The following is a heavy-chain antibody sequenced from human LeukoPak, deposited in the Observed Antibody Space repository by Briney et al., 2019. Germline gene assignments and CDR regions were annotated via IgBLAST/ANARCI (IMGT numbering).Heavy chain of an antibody. J-gene: IGHJ4*02. CDR3: ARGALYDFWSGYYIDY. V-gene: IGHV4-30-4*08. CDR2: IYYSGST. CDR1: GGSISSGDYY. Sequence: SQTLSLTCTVSGGSISSGDYYWSWIRQPPGKGLKWIGYIYYSGSTYYNPSLKSRVTISVDTSKNQFSLKLSSVTAADTAVYYCARGALYDFWSGYYIDYWGQGTLVTVSS. D-gene: IGHD3-3*01.